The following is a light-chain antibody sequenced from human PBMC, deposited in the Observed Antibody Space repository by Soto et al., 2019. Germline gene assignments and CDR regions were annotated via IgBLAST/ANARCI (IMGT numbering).Light chain of an antibody. V-gene: IGLV2-11*01. CDR1: SSDVGANNY. CDR2: DVS. Sequence: QSALTQPRSVSGSPGQSVTISCTGTSSDVGANNYVSWYQQHPGKAPKLMIFDVSQRPSGVPDRFSGSKSGNTASLTISGLQAEADADYYCCSSAVSHTYVFGTGTKLTVL. J-gene: IGLJ1*01. CDR3: CSSAVSHTYV.